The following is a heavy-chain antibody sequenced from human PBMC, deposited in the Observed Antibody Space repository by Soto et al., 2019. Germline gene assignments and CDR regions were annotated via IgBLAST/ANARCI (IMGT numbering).Heavy chain of an antibody. CDR1: GFTFSGSA. V-gene: IGHV3-73*01. CDR3: TRRYLYGDYAPGMDV. Sequence: LRLSCAASGFTFSGSAMHWVRQASGKGLEWVGRIRSKANSYATAYAASVKGRFTISRDDSKNTAYLQMNSLKTEDTAVYYCTRRYLYGDYAPGMDVWGQGTTVTVSS. D-gene: IGHD4-17*01. CDR2: IRSKANSYAT. J-gene: IGHJ6*02.